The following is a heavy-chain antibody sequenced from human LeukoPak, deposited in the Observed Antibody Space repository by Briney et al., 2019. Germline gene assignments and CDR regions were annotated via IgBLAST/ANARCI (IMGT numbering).Heavy chain of an antibody. Sequence: GASVKVPCKASGYTFTGYYMHWVRQAPGQGLEWMGWINPNSGGTNYAQKFQGRVTMTRDTSISTAYMELSRLRSDDTALYYCAKDRYCSSTSCHRGFDYWGQGTLVTVSS. CDR1: GYTFTGYY. CDR3: AKDRYCSSTSCHRGFDY. CDR2: INPNSGGT. V-gene: IGHV1-2*02. D-gene: IGHD2-2*02. J-gene: IGHJ4*02.